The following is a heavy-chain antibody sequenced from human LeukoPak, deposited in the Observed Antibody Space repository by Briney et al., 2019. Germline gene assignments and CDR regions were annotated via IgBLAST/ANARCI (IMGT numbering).Heavy chain of an antibody. J-gene: IGHJ4*02. CDR3: ARRQVAVAGSFDY. Sequence: SETLSLTCTVSGGSISSNSYYWGWIRQPPGKGLEWIGSIYYSGSTYYNPSLKSRVTISVDTSKNQFSLKLSSVTAADTAVYYCARRQVAVAGSFDYWGQGTLVTVSS. D-gene: IGHD6-19*01. V-gene: IGHV4-39*01. CDR1: GGSISSNSYY. CDR2: IYYSGST.